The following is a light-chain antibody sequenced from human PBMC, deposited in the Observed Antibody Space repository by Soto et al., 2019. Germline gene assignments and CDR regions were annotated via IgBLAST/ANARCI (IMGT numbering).Light chain of an antibody. CDR1: QSVSNNY. Sequence: EIVLTQSPGTLSLSPGERATLSCRASQSVSNNYLAWYQQKPGQAPRLLIYGASNRATGIPDRFSGSESGTDFTLTISRLEPEDFAVYYCQQYGSSGTFGQGTKVDI. CDR2: GAS. V-gene: IGKV3-20*01. J-gene: IGKJ1*01. CDR3: QQYGSSGT.